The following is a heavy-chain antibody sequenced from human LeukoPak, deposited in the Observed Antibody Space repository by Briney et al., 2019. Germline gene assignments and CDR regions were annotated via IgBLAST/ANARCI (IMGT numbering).Heavy chain of an antibody. CDR2: INPSNSET. Sequence: GESLKISCETSGYSFYNYWIGWVRQISGKGLEWMGIINPSNSETRYTSSFQGQVTISADKSISTAYLQWSSLRASDTAMYYCARLDSGGYYFVPYWGQGTLVTVSS. CDR3: ARLDSGGYYFVPY. J-gene: IGHJ4*02. D-gene: IGHD3-22*01. V-gene: IGHV5-51*01. CDR1: GYSFYNYW.